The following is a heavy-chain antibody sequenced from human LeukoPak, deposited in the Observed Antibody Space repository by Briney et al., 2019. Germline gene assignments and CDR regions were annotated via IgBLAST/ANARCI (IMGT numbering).Heavy chain of an antibody. CDR3: ARDKAVTTSGRYYYYYGMDV. V-gene: IGHV4-59*01. D-gene: IGHD4-17*01. CDR1: GGSISSYY. CDR2: IYYSGST. Sequence: SETLSLTCTVSGGSISSYYWSWIRQPPGKGLEWIGDIYYSGSTNYNPSLKSRVTISVDTSKNQFSLKLSSVTAADTAVYYCARDKAVTTSGRYYYYYGMDVWGQGTTVTVS. J-gene: IGHJ6*02.